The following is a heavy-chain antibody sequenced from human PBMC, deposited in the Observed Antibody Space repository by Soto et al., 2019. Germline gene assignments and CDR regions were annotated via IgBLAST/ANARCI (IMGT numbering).Heavy chain of an antibody. CDR2: ISASGGST. Sequence: GGSLRLSCVASGFTSSSRAMRWVRQAPGKGLEWVSGISASGGSTYYADSVKGRFTISRDNSKNSLYLQMNSLRAEDTAVYYCARDSSTSSSLKNWFDPWGQGTLVTVSS. D-gene: IGHD2-2*01. J-gene: IGHJ5*02. CDR1: GFTSSSRA. V-gene: IGHV3-23*01. CDR3: ARDSSTSSSLKNWFDP.